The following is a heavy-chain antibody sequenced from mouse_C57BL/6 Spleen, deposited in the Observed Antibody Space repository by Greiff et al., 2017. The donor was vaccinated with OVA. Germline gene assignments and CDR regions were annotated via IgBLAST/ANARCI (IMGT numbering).Heavy chain of an antibody. CDR1: GFTFSSYA. CDR3: TRDRDYGGDAMDY. CDR2: ISSGGDYI. V-gene: IGHV5-9-1*02. Sequence: EVQRVESGEGLVKPGGSLKLSCAASGFTFSSYAMSWVRQTPEKRLEWVAYISSGGDYIYYADTVKGRFTISRDNARNTLYLQMSSLKSEDTAMYYCTRDRDYGGDAMDYWGQGTSVTVSS. D-gene: IGHD2-4*01. J-gene: IGHJ4*01.